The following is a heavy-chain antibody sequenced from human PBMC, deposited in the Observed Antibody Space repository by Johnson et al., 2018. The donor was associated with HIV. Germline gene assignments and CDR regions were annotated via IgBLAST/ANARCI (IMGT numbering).Heavy chain of an antibody. J-gene: IGHJ3*02. CDR3: AKDERIVGAKRWADAFDI. CDR2: ISGSGGST. CDR1: KFTFSTYD. V-gene: IGHV3-23*04. Sequence: VQLVESGGGLAKPAWSPRLSCAASKFTFSTYDMHWVRQAPGKGLEWVSAISGSGGSTYYADSVKGRFPISRDNSKNTLYLQMNSLRAEDTAVYYCAKDERIVGAKRWADAFDIWGQGTMVTVSS. D-gene: IGHD1-26*01.